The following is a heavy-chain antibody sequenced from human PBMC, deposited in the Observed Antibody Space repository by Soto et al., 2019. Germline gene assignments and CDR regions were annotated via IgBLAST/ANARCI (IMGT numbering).Heavy chain of an antibody. Sequence: SVKVSCKASGGTFSSYAISWVRQAPGQGLEWMGGIIPIFGTANYAQKFQGRVTITAGKSTSTAYMELSSLRSEDTAVYYCASGSTWEDPPMLSMPLPPSGQRTLVT. CDR2: IIPIFGTA. CDR3: ASGSTWEDPPMLSMPLPP. J-gene: IGHJ5*02. V-gene: IGHV1-69*06. CDR1: GGTFSSYA. D-gene: IGHD2-2*01.